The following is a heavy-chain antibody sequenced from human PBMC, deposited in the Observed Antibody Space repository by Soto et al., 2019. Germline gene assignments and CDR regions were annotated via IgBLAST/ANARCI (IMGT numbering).Heavy chain of an antibody. CDR2: VSGSGGST. J-gene: IGHJ4*02. Sequence: PGGSLRLSCAASGFTFGSYAMSWVRQAPGKGPEWVSTVSGSGGSTYYADSVKGRFTISRDNSKNTLYLQMNSLRAEDTAVYYCAKAATSRDYFDYWGQGTLVTVSS. CDR3: AKAATSRDYFDY. V-gene: IGHV3-23*01. CDR1: GFTFGSYA.